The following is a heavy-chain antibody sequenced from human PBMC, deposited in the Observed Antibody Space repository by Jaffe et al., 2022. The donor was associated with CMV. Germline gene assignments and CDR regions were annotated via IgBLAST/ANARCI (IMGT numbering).Heavy chain of an antibody. J-gene: IGHJ6*02. V-gene: IGHV1-69*01. CDR1: GGTFSSYA. CDR2: IIPIFGTA. CDR3: ASSQPGIVVVVVHRRDYYYYGMDV. Sequence: QVQLVQSGAEVKKPGSSVKVSCKASGGTFSSYAISWVRQAPGQGLEWMGGIIPIFGTANYAQKFQGRVTITADESTSTAYMELSSLRSEDTAVYYCASSQPGIVVVVVHRRDYYYYGMDVWGQGTTVTVSS. D-gene: IGHD2-15*01.